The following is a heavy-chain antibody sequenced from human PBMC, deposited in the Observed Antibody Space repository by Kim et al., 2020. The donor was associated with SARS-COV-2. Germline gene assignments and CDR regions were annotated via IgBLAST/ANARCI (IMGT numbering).Heavy chain of an antibody. J-gene: IGHJ4*02. CDR2: IDPSDSYT. Sequence: GASLKISCKGSGYSFTSYWISWVRQMPGKGLEWMGRIDPSDSYTNYSPSFQGHVTISADKSISTAYLQWSSLKASDTAMYYCALINRYYYDSSGYPIDYWGQGTLVTVSS. D-gene: IGHD3-22*01. CDR3: ALINRYYYDSSGYPIDY. V-gene: IGHV5-10-1*01. CDR1: GYSFTSYW.